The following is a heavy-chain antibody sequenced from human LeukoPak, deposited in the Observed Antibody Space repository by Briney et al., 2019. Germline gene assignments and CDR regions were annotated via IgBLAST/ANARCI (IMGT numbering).Heavy chain of an antibody. Sequence: SETLSLTCTVSGGSVSTNYWSWIRQPPGKGLEWIGDIYDSGSTRYNTSLEGRVTISVDTSKNQFSLKLSSVTAADTAVYYCAKGGSTNFYYGDVWGQGTTVTVSS. CDR3: AKGGSTNFYYGDV. D-gene: IGHD2/OR15-2a*01. CDR2: IYDSGST. V-gene: IGHV4-59*02. CDR1: GGSVSTNY. J-gene: IGHJ6*02.